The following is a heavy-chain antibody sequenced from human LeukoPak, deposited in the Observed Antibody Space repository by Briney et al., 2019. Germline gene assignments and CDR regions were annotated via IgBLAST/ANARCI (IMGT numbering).Heavy chain of an antibody. V-gene: IGHV4-34*01. CDR3: ARETAAGNGEIDY. Sequence: PSETLSLTCAVYGGSFSGYYWSWIRQPPGKGLEWIGEINHSGSTNYNPSLKSRVTISVDTSKNQFSLKLSSVTAEDTAVYYCARETAAGNGEIDYWGQGTLVTVSS. CDR1: GGSFSGYY. J-gene: IGHJ4*02. D-gene: IGHD6-13*01. CDR2: INHSGST.